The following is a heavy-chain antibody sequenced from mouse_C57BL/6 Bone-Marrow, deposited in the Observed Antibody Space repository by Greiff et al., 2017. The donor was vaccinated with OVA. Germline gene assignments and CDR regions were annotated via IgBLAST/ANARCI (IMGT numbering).Heavy chain of an antibody. V-gene: IGHV1-39*01. CDR3: ARCTLACFYAMDY. CDR2: INPNYGTT. CDR1: GYSFTDYN. D-gene: IGHD1-1*01. J-gene: IGHJ4*01. Sequence: EVQRVESGPELVKPGASVKISCKASGYSFTDYNMNWVKQSNGKSLEWIGVINPNYGTTNNNQKFKGKATLTVDKSSSTAYMQLNSLTSEDSAVDDCARCTLACFYAMDYWGQGTSVTVSS.